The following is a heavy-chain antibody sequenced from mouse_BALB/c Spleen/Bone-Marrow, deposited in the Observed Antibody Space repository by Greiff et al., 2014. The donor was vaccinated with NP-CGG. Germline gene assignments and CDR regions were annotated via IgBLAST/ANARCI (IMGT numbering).Heavy chain of an antibody. CDR1: GYTFTEYS. CDR2: INPNNGVT. V-gene: IGHV1-26*01. Sequence: SGPELVKPGASVKISCKTSGYTFTEYSMHWVKQSHGKGLEWIGGINPNNGVTSYNQKFKDKATLTVDKSSNTAYMELRSLTSEDSAVYFCARWGWDFATGYWGQGTSVTVSS. J-gene: IGHJ4*01. CDR3: ARWGWDFATGY. D-gene: IGHD3-3*01.